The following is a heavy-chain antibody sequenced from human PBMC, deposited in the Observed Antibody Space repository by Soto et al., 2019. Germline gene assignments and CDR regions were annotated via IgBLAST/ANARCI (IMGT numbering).Heavy chain of an antibody. J-gene: IGHJ4*02. CDR2: IIPILGIA. CDR3: ARESYYDCSGYYYYLDY. CDR1: GGTFSSYT. V-gene: IGHV1-69*08. Sequence: QVQLVQSGAEVKKPGSSVKVSCKASGGTFSSYTISWVRQAPGQGPEWMGSIIPILGIANYAQKFQGRVTITADKSTSTAYMELSGLRSEDTAVYYCARESYYDCSGYYYYLDYWGQGTLVTVSS. D-gene: IGHD3-22*01.